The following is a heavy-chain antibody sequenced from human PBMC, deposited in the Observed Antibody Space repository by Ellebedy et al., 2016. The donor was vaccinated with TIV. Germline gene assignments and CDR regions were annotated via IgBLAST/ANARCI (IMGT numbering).Heavy chain of an antibody. Sequence: MPSETLSLTCAVSGGSISSSDWWSWVRQPPGKGLEWIGEIHHTGGTNYNPSLKSRVTVSVDTSKNQFSMKLSSLSAADTALYYCVRGGGNAFDIWGQGTKVTVSS. CDR3: VRGGGNAFDI. D-gene: IGHD3-16*01. CDR2: IHHTGGT. CDR1: GGSISSSDW. J-gene: IGHJ3*02. V-gene: IGHV4-4*02.